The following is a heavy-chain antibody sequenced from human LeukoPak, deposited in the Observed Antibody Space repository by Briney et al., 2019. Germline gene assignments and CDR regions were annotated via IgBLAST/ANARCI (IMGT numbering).Heavy chain of an antibody. D-gene: IGHD5-24*01. CDR3: ARTRRDAYNQLPELDY. Sequence: SETLSLTCTVPGGSITTYYWLWIRRPRGKGREWIGYIYYSGRTDYNPSLKSRVTISVDTSKNEFSLKLSSVTAADTAVYYCARTRRDAYNQLPELDYWGQGTLVTVSS. J-gene: IGHJ4*02. CDR1: GGSITTYY. V-gene: IGHV4-59*01. CDR2: IYYSGRT.